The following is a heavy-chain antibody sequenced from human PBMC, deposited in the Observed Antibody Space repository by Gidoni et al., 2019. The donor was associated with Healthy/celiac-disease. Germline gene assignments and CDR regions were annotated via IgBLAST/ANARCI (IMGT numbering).Heavy chain of an antibody. CDR2: ISSSSSTI. CDR1: GFTFSSYS. J-gene: IGHJ4*02. V-gene: IGHV3-48*02. Sequence: EVQLVESGGGLVQPGGSLRLSCAASGFTFSSYSMNWVRQAPGKGLEWVSYISSSSSTIYYADSVKGRFTISRDNAKNSLYLQMNSLSDEDTAVHDCARGSTVTTSAQVVYWGQGTLVTVSS. CDR3: ARGSTVTTSAQVVY. D-gene: IGHD4-17*01.